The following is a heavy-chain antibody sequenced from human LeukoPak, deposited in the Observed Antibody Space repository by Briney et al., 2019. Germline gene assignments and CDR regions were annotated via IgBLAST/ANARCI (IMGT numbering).Heavy chain of an antibody. D-gene: IGHD5-24*01. J-gene: IGHJ4*02. Sequence: SETLSLTCTVSGGSISSYYWSWIRQSPSGGLEWLGRTSYRSKWYNDYAVSVKSRITITPDTSKNQFSLQLNSVTPEDTAVYYCAREAEITRFDYWGQGTLVTVSS. V-gene: IGHV6-1*01. CDR1: GGSISSYY. CDR3: AREAEITRFDY. CDR2: TSYRSKWYN.